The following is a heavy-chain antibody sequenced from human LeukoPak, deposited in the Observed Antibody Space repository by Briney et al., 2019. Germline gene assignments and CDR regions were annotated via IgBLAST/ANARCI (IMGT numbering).Heavy chain of an antibody. J-gene: IGHJ4*02. CDR2: ISAYNGNT. V-gene: IGHV1-18*01. D-gene: IGHD3-16*02. CDR1: GYTFTSYG. CDR3: ARALGYDYVWGSYRYVDY. Sequence: GASVKVSCKASGYTFTSYGISWVRQAPGQGLEWMGWISAYNGNTNYAQKLQGRVTMTTDTSTSTAYMELRSLRSDDTAVYYCARALGYDYVWGSYRYVDYWGQGTLVTVSS.